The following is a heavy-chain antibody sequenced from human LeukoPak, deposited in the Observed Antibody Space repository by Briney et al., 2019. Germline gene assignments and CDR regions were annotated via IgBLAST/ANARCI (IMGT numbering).Heavy chain of an antibody. D-gene: IGHD6-19*01. CDR2: IYHSGST. V-gene: IGHV4-4*02. Sequence: SVTLSLTCTVSGGSISSSNWWSWVRQPPGKGLEWIGEIYHSGSTNYNPSLKSRVTISVDKSKNQFSLKLSSVTAADTAVYYCARGRYSSGWRRWFDPWGQGTLVTVSS. CDR3: ARGRYSSGWRRWFDP. J-gene: IGHJ5*02. CDR1: GGSISSSNW.